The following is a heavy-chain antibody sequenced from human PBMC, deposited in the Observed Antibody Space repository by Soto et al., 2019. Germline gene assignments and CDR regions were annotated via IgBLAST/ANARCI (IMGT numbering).Heavy chain of an antibody. D-gene: IGHD2-21*02. CDR3: ARLRITVVTRAFDI. CDR2: IYYSGST. CDR1: GGSISSSSYY. Sequence: SDTLSLTCTVSGGSISSSSYYWGWILHPPGKGLEWIGSIYYSGSTYYNPSLKSRVTISVDTSKNQFSLKLSSVTAADTAVYYCARLRITVVTRAFDIWGQGTMVTVSS. J-gene: IGHJ3*02. V-gene: IGHV4-39*01.